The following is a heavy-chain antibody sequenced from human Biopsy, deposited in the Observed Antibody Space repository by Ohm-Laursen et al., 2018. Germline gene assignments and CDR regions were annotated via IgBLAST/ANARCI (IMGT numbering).Heavy chain of an antibody. CDR2: ISYTGGI. V-gene: IGHV4-59*01. CDR3: ARMPHFDY. D-gene: IGHD2-2*01. Sequence: PGTLSLTCTVSGGSISGYHWSRIRKSPGKGLEWLAYISYTGGITSNPSLNGRATMSLDTSKSQFSLRLIYVTAADTAVYYCARMPHFDYWGQGILVTVSS. CDR1: GGSISGYH. J-gene: IGHJ4*02.